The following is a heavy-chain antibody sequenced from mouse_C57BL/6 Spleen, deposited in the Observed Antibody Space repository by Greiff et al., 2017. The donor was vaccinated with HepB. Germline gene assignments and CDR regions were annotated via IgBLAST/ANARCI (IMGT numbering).Heavy chain of an antibody. CDR1: GYTFTSYW. J-gene: IGHJ4*01. Sequence: QVQLQQPGAELVKPGASVQLSCKASGYTFTSYWMHWVKQRPGQGLEWIGMIHPNSGSTNYNEKFKSKATLTVDKTSSTAYMKLSSLTSEDSAVYYCARSRGGYAMDYWGQGTSVTVSS. CDR3: ARSRGGYAMDY. CDR2: IHPNSGST. V-gene: IGHV1-64*01.